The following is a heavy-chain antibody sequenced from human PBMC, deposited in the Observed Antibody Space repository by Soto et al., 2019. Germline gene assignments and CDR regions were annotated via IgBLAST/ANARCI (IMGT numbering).Heavy chain of an antibody. CDR1: GGSISXXXXX. CDR2: IYHSGST. V-gene: IGHV4-30-2*01. J-gene: IGHJ5*02. Sequence: QLQLQESGSGLVKPSQTLSLTCAVSGGSISXXXXXXXWIRQPPGKGLEWIGYIYHSGSTYYNPFLKSRXXIXXXXSXNXFXLXXXXVXXAXTAVYYCARVRGPAWFDPWGQGTLVTVSS. D-gene: IGHD3-10*01. CDR3: ARVRGPAWFDP.